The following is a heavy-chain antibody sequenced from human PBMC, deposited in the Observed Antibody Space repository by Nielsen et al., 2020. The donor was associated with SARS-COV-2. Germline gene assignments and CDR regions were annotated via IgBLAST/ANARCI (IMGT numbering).Heavy chain of an antibody. D-gene: IGHD1-26*01. J-gene: IGHJ4*02. V-gene: IGHV4-59*01. CDR1: GGSISDDY. CDR3: ARLTVGATTPVLAFDS. Sequence: SETLSLTCTVSGGSISDDYWSWIRQSPRKGLEWIGYIYDSGRTTYNPSLQGRVTISLGTSKNQFSLRLTSVTAADTAVYYCARLTVGATTPVLAFDSWGQGTLVTVSS. CDR2: IYDSGRT.